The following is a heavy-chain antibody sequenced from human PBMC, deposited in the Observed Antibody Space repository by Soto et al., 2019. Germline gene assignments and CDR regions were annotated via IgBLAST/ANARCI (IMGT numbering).Heavy chain of an antibody. J-gene: IGHJ3*01. V-gene: IGHV3-7*01. CDR1: GFTFSLYW. CDR3: ATWHFPLIAFYV. CDR2: IKQDESEK. Sequence: PGGSLRLSCAASGFTFSLYWMAWVRQAPGKGLEWLANIKQDESEKYYVDSVKGRFTISRDNAQNSLFLQMNSLRVEDTAVYYCATWHFPLIAFYVWGLGTMVTVSS. D-gene: IGHD3-3*02.